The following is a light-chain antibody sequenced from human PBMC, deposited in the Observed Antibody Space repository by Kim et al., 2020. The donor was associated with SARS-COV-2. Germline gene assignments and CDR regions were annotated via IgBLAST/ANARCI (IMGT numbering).Light chain of an antibody. CDR1: SSDIGAYKY. CDR3: TSYAGSNNLDV. V-gene: IGLV2-8*01. CDR2: EVN. J-gene: IGLJ1*01. Sequence: QSVTISFSGTSSDIGAYKYVSWYQHHPGKAPKLMIYEVNRRPSGVPDRFSGSKSGNTASLTVSGLQAEDEADYYCTSYAGSNNLDVFGTGTKVTVL.